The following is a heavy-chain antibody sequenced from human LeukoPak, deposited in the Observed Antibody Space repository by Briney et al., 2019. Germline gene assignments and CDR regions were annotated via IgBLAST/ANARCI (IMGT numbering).Heavy chain of an antibody. V-gene: IGHV4-34*01. CDR3: ARGIVGPSPNFDY. CDR2: INHSGST. Sequence: SETLSLTCGDYGGSFSGYYCSWIHQPPGKGLEWLGEINHSGSTNYNPSLKSRVTISVDTSKNQFSLKVSSVTAADTAVYYCARGIVGPSPNFDYWGQGTLVTVSS. D-gene: IGHD1-26*01. J-gene: IGHJ4*02. CDR1: GGSFSGYY.